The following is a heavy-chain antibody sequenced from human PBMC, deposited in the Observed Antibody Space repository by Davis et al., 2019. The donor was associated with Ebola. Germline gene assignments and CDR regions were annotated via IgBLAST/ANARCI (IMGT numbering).Heavy chain of an antibody. V-gene: IGHV3-7*03. D-gene: IGHD3-16*01. J-gene: IGHJ5*01. Sequence: PGGSLRLSCVASGFSFSSHWMSWVRQAPGKGLEWVANIRQDGSEKHYVDSVKGRFTISRDNAKNSLYLQMNSLRAEDTAVYYCAREAVWRFDPWGQGTLVTVSS. CDR2: IRQDGSEK. CDR1: GFSFSSHW. CDR3: AREAVWRFDP.